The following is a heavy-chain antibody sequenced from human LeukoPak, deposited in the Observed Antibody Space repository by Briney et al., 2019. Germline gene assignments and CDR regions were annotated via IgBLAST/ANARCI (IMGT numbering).Heavy chain of an antibody. V-gene: IGHV4-31*03. CDR3: ARYCGSTSCPSYFDY. D-gene: IGHD2-2*01. CDR2: IYYSGST. Sequence: SQTLSLTCTVSGGSISSGGYYWSWIRQHPGKGLEWIGYIYYSGSTFYNPSLRSRVSISEDMSRNQFSLKLSSVTAADTAVYFCARYCGSTSCPSYFDYWGQGTLVTVSS. J-gene: IGHJ4*02. CDR1: GGSISSGGYY.